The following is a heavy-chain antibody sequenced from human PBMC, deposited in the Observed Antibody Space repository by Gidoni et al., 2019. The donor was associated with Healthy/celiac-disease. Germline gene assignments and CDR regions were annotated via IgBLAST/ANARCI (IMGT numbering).Heavy chain of an antibody. CDR3: AKNPHDYGDYANY. Sequence: QVQLVESGGGVVQPGRSLRLSCAASGFTFSSYGMHWVRQAPGKGLEWVAVISYDGSNKYYADSVKGRFTISRDNSKNTLYLQMNSLRAEDTAVYYCAKNPHDYGDYANYWGQGTLVTVSS. V-gene: IGHV3-30*18. D-gene: IGHD4-17*01. J-gene: IGHJ4*02. CDR2: ISYDGSNK. CDR1: GFTFSSYG.